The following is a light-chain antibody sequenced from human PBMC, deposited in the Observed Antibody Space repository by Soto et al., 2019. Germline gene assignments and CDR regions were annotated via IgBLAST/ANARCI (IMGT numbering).Light chain of an antibody. CDR2: GES. Sequence: EIVLTQSPGTLSLSPGERATLCFRASQRVSSHSLAWYQQKPGQAPRTLIYGESSRATGIPDRFSASGSGTEFTLTISSLQSEDFAVYYCQQYKKWPRTFGHGTKVDIK. CDR3: QQYKKWPRT. J-gene: IGKJ1*01. V-gene: IGKV3D-15*01. CDR1: QRVSSHS.